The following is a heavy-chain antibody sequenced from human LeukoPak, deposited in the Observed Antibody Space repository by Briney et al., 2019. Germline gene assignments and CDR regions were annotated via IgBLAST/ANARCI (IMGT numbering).Heavy chain of an antibody. CDR3: AKDSARLQFDSFDY. CDR2: ISGSGGST. V-gene: IGHV3-23*01. D-gene: IGHD5-24*01. J-gene: IGHJ4*02. CDR1: GFTFSSYA. Sequence: GGSLRLSCAASGFTFSSYAMSWVRQAPGKGREWVSAISGSGGSTYYADSVKGRFTISRDNSKNTRYLQMNSLRAEDTAVYYCAKDSARLQFDSFDYWGQGTLVTVSS.